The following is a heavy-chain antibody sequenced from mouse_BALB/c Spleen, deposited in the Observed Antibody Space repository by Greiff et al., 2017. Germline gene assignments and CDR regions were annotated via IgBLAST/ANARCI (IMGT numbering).Heavy chain of an antibody. CDR3: ARSYGNYGNFDV. CDR2: IYPGDGST. CDR1: GYTFTSYY. D-gene: IGHD2-10*02. Sequence: QVQLKESGPELVKPGASVKMSCKASGYTFTSYYIHWVKQRPGQGLEWIGWIYPGDGSTKYNEKFKGKTTLTADKSSSTAYMLLSSLTSEDSAIYFCARSYGNYGNFDVWGAGTTVTVSS. V-gene: IGHV1S56*01. J-gene: IGHJ1*01.